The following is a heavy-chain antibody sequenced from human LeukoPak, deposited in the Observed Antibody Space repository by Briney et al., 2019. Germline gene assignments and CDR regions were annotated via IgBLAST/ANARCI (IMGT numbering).Heavy chain of an antibody. CDR1: GFTFSSYG. CDR2: ISYDGSNK. J-gene: IGHJ4*02. V-gene: IGHV3-30*03. D-gene: IGHD6-13*01. Sequence: GRSLRLSCAASGFTFSSYGMHWVRQAPGKGLEWVAVISYDGSNKYYADSVKGRFTISRDNSKNTLFLQMNSLRAEDTAVYYCSTSPSFGSSWYQFNYWGQGALVIVSS. CDR3: STSPSFGSSWYQFNY.